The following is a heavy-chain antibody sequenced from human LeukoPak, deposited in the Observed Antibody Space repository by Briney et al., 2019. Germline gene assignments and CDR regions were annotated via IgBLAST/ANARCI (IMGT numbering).Heavy chain of an antibody. J-gene: IGHJ4*02. CDR3: ARDGGSYDGDY. D-gene: IGHD1-26*01. V-gene: IGHV3-30*01. CDR2: ISYDGSNK. Sequence: GRSLRLSCAASGFTFSSYAMYWVRQAPGKGLEWVAVISYDGSNKYYADSVKGRFTISRDNSKNTLYLQMNSLRAEDTAVYYCARDGGSYDGDYWGQGTLVTVSS. CDR1: GFTFSSYA.